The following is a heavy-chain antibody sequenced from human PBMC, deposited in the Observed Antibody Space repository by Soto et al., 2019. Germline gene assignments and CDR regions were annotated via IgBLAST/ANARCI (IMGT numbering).Heavy chain of an antibody. CDR2: INPNSGGT. CDR3: ARVPNEGLGELSLYNWFDP. Sequence: ASVKVSCKASGYTFTGYYMHWVRQAPGQGLEWMGWINPNSGGTNYAQKFQGRVTMTRDTSISTAYMELSRLRSDDTAVYYCARVPNEGLGELSLYNWFDPWGQGTLVTVSS. D-gene: IGHD3-16*02. CDR1: GYTFTGYY. V-gene: IGHV1-2*02. J-gene: IGHJ5*02.